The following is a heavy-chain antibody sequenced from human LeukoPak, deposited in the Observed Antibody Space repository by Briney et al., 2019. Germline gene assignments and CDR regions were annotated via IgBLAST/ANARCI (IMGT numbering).Heavy chain of an antibody. CDR3: ASRYYYDSSGYYYYFDY. CDR1: GFTFSSYW. D-gene: IGHD3-22*01. J-gene: IGHJ4*02. V-gene: IGHV3-7*01. Sequence: GGSLRLSCAASGFTFSSYWMSWVRQAPGKGLEWAANIKQDGSEKYYVDSVKGRFTISRDNAKNSLYLQMNSLRAEDTAVYYCASRYYYDSSGYYYYFDYWGQGTLVTVSS. CDR2: IKQDGSEK.